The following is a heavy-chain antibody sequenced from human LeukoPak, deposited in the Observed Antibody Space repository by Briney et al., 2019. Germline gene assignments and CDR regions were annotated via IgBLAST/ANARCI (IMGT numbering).Heavy chain of an antibody. CDR2: IYYSGST. V-gene: IGHV4-59*01. CDR1: GGSISSYY. CDR3: ARVGDDYGGNSGWFDP. D-gene: IGHD4-23*01. J-gene: IGHJ5*02. Sequence: SETLSLTCTVSGGSISSYYWSWIRQPPGKGLEWIGYIYYSGSTNYNPSLKSRVTISVDTSKNQFSLKLSSVTAADTAVYYCARVGDDYGGNSGWFDPWGQGTLVTVSS.